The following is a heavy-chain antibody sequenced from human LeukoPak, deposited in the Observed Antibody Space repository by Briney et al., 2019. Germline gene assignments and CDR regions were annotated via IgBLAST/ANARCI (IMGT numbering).Heavy chain of an antibody. CDR3: ARDVWFDP. J-gene: IGHJ5*02. CDR2: ISSGGSTI. CDR1: GFTFSSHE. V-gene: IGHV3-48*03. Sequence: GGSLRLSCAASGFTFSSHEMNWVRQPPGKGLEWFSYISSGGSTIYYADSVKGRFTVSRDNAKNSLYLQMNSLRAEDTALYYCARDVWFDPWGQGTLVTVSS.